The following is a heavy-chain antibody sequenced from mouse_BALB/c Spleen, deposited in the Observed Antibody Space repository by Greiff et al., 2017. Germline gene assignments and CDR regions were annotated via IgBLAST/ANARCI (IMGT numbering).Heavy chain of an antibody. CDR1: GFNIKDTY. D-gene: IGHD1-1*01. Sequence: VQLKQSGAELVKPGASVKLSCTASGFNIKDTYMHWVKQRPEQGLEWIGRIDPANGNTKYDPKFQGKATITADTSSNTAYLQLSSLTSEDTAVYYCARAVLRAMDYWGQGTSVTVSS. CDR3: ARAVLRAMDY. J-gene: IGHJ4*01. V-gene: IGHV14-3*02. CDR2: IDPANGNT.